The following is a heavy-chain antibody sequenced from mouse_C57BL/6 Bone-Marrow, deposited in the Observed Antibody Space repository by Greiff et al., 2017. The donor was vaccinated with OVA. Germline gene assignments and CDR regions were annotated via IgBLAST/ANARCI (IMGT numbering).Heavy chain of an antibody. CDR1: GYAFTSSW. Sequence: QFQLPHSGPALVKPVASVKLSSTSSGYAFTSSWLNWVKPRPGTVLAWIGRIYPGDGDTNYNGKFKGKATLTADQSSSTAYMQLRSLTAEDAEVDFSAREAGCDYWGQGTTLTVSS. CDR2: IYPGDGDT. J-gene: IGHJ2*01. CDR3: AREAGCDY. V-gene: IGHV1-82*01.